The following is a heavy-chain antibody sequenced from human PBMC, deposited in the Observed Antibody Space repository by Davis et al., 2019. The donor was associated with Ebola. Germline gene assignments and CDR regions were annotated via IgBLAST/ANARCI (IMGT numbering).Heavy chain of an antibody. CDR1: GFTFSDYG. CDR3: AKYYYESSGYLWYFDY. V-gene: IGHV3-23*01. D-gene: IGHD3-22*01. CDR2: IRNGGGET. Sequence: PGGSLRLSCKGSGFTFSDYGMGWVRQAQGKGLEWVSAIRNGGGETLYAPSVKGRFTISRDNSKNTLFLQMNSLRAEDTAVYFCAKYYYESSGYLWYFDYWGQGTLVTVPS. J-gene: IGHJ4*02.